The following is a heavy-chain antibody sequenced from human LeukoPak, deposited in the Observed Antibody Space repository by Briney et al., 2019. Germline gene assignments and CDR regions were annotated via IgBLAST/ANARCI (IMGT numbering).Heavy chain of an antibody. D-gene: IGHD3-22*01. Sequence: PSETLSLTCTVSGGSISGYYWSWIRQPPGEALEWIGYIYESGSTDYNPSLKSRVTISGDTSKNQVSLKLTSVTTADTAVYYCARDLYDHDSSGYYEFWGQGTLVTVSS. CDR3: ARDLYDHDSSGYYEF. CDR2: IYESGST. J-gene: IGHJ4*02. CDR1: GGSISGYY. V-gene: IGHV4-59*01.